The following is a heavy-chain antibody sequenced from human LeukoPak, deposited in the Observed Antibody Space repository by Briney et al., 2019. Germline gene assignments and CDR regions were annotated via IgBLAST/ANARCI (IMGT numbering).Heavy chain of an antibody. CDR2: IIPILGIA. J-gene: IGHJ4*02. Sequence: ASVKVSCKASGGTFSSYTISWVRQAPGQGLEWMGRIIPILGIANYAQKFQSRVTITADKSTSTAYMELSSLRSEDTAVYYCARDRVNSSSWFRLPDYWGQGTLVTVSS. CDR3: ARDRVNSSSWFRLPDY. V-gene: IGHV1-69*04. CDR1: GGTFSSYT. D-gene: IGHD6-13*01.